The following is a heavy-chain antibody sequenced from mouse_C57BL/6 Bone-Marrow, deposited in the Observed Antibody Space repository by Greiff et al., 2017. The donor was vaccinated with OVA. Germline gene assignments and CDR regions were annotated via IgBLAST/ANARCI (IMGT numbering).Heavy chain of an antibody. Sequence: EVQLQQSGAELVKPGASVKLSCTASGFNIKDYYMHWVKQRTEQGLEWIGRIDPEDGDTKYAPKFQGQATITADKSYNTASLQLSSLTSEDTAVYYCAIPAFYNGYDGFAYWGQGTLVTVSA. CDR3: AIPAFYNGYDGFAY. V-gene: IGHV14-2*01. CDR1: GFNIKDYY. J-gene: IGHJ3*01. D-gene: IGHD2-2*01. CDR2: IDPEDGDT.